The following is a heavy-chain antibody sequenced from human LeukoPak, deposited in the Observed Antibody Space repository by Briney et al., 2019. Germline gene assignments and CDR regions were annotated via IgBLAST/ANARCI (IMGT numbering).Heavy chain of an antibody. CDR1: GGTFSSYA. CDR2: IIPIFGTA. J-gene: IGHJ4*02. CDR3: ASPGQYSSSPFDY. D-gene: IGHD6-6*01. V-gene: IGHV1-69*13. Sequence: GASVKVSCKASGGTFSSYAIRWVRQAPGQGLEWMGGIIPIFGTANYAQKFQGRVTITADESTSTAYMELSSLRSEDTAVYYCASPGQYSSSPFDYWGRGTLVTVSS.